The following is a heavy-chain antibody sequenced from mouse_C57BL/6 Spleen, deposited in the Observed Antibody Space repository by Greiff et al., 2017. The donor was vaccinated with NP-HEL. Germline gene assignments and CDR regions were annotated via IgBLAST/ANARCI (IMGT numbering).Heavy chain of an antibody. V-gene: IGHV1-63*01. CDR2: IYPGGGYT. CDR3: ARRGSYGSSVYWYFDV. J-gene: IGHJ1*03. CDR1: GYTFTNYW. Sequence: VQLQQSGAELVRPGTSVKMSCKASGYTFTNYWIGWAKQRPGHGLEWIGDIYPGGGYTNYNEKFKGKATLTAGKSSSTAYMQFSSLTSEDAAIYYGARRGSYGSSVYWYFDVWGTGTTVTVSS. D-gene: IGHD1-1*01.